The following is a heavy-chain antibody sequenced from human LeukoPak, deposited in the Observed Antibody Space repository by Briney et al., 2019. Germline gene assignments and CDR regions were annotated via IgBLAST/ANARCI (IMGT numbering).Heavy chain of an antibody. D-gene: IGHD3-3*01. CDR1: GFTVSSNY. CDR3: ARTRGDYDFWSGGYGMDV. Sequence: GGSLRLSCAASGFTVSSNYMSWVRQAPGKGLEWVSVIYSGGSTYYADSVKGRFTISRDNSKNTLYLQMNSLRAEDTAVYYCARTRGDYDFWSGGYGMDVWGQGTTVTVSS. J-gene: IGHJ6*02. V-gene: IGHV3-53*01. CDR2: IYSGGST.